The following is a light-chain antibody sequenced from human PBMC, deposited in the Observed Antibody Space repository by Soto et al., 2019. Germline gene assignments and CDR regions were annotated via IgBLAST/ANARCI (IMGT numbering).Light chain of an antibody. CDR2: GAS. Sequence: EIVLMQSPGTLSLSPGERATLSCRASQTLRRTYIAWYQQKPGQAPRVIIYGASKRATGIPDRFSGSGSGTDFSLTISRLEPEDFAVYYCHQYDNAPQTYGQGTKVDIK. CDR1: QTLRRTY. J-gene: IGKJ2*01. CDR3: HQYDNAPQT. V-gene: IGKV3-20*01.